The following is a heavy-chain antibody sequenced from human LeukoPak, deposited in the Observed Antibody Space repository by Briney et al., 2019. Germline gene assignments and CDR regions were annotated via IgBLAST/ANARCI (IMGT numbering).Heavy chain of an antibody. CDR3: ARVTGGEWLLYNWFDP. CDR2: IYSGGST. J-gene: IGHJ5*02. CDR1: GFTFSSNY. V-gene: IGHV3-66*02. D-gene: IGHD3-3*01. Sequence: GGSLRLSCAASGFTFSSNYMSWVRQAPGKGLEWVSVIYSGGSTYYADSVKGRFTISRDNSKNTLYLQMNSLRAEDTAVYYCARVTGGEWLLYNWFDPWGQGTLVTVSS.